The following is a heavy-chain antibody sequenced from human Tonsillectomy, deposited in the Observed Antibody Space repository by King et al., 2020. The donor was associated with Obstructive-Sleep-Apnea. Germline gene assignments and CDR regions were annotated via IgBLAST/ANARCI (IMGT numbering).Heavy chain of an antibody. Sequence: VQLVESGGGVVQPGRSLRLSCAASGFTFSNYGMHWVRQAPGKGLEWVAVISYDGSNKYYADSVKGRFTISRDNSKNTLYLQMKSLRAEDTAMYYCAKLLDGYYGMDVWGQGTTVTVSS. CDR3: AKLLDGYYGMDV. J-gene: IGHJ6*02. V-gene: IGHV3-30*18. D-gene: IGHD2-15*01. CDR1: GFTFSNYG. CDR2: ISYDGSNK.